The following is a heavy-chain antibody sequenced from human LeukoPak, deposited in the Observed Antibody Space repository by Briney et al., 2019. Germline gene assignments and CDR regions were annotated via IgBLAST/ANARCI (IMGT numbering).Heavy chain of an antibody. V-gene: IGHV4-59*01. J-gene: IGHJ4*02. CDR3: AGSVTARYLAY. Sequence: SETLSLTCTVSGGSISRDYWSWIRQPPGKGLEWIGYIYYTGSTNYNPSLNSRVTISLETSKNQFSLNLSSVTAADTAVYYCAGSVTARYLAYWGQGTLVTVSS. D-gene: IGHD6-6*01. CDR2: IYYTGST. CDR1: GGSISRDY.